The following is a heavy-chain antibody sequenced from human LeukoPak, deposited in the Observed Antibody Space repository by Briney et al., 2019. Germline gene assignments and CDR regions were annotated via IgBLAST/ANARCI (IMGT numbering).Heavy chain of an antibody. CDR2: ISSSSSYI. Sequence: GGSLRLSCAASGFTFSSYSMNWVRQAPGKGLEWVSSISSSSSYIYYADSVKGRFTISRDSAKNSLYLQMNSLRAEDTAVYYCARDRDNWNDPYFDYWGQGTLVTVSS. J-gene: IGHJ4*02. CDR3: ARDRDNWNDPYFDY. D-gene: IGHD1-20*01. CDR1: GFTFSSYS. V-gene: IGHV3-21*01.